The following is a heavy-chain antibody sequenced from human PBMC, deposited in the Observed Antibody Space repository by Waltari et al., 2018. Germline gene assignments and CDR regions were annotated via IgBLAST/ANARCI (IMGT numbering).Heavy chain of an antibody. Sequence: EVQLLQSGAGATEPGATVRVSCKASGYTFTAYYFHWVQQAPGKGLEWMGRVDPEDGETIYAEKFQGRVTITADTSTDTAYMELSSLRAEDTAVYYCATVLVGAPGDAFDIWGQGTMVTVSS. CDR3: ATVLVGAPGDAFDI. CDR2: VDPEDGET. D-gene: IGHD1-26*01. V-gene: IGHV1-69-2*01. J-gene: IGHJ3*02. CDR1: GYTFTAYY.